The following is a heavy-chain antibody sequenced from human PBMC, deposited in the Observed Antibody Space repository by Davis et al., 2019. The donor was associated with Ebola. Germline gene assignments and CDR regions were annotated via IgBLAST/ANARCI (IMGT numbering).Heavy chain of an antibody. Sequence: SGPTLVKPTQTLTLTCTFSGFSLTTRGVGVGWIRQSPGKAPEWLALIYWDDDDRYSPSLKSRLTITKDTSKDQVVLTMANVDPDDSATYFCAHVRGYKHLYSHRPLPDSYFGPWGHGTLVTVSS. V-gene: IGHV2-5*02. CDR2: IYWDDDD. J-gene: IGHJ5*02. CDR1: GFSLTTRGVG. D-gene: IGHD5-12*01. CDR3: AHVRGYKHLYSHRPLPDSYFGP.